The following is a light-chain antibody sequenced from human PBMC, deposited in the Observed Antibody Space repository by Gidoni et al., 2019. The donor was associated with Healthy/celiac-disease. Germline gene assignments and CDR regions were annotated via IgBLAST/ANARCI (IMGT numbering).Light chain of an antibody. J-gene: IGKJ1*01. V-gene: IGKV1-5*01. Sequence: DIQLTQSPSTLSASVGDRVTITCRASQSISNWLAWYQQKPGKAPKLLIYDASSLESGVPSRFSGRGSGTEFTLTISSLQPDDFATYYCQQYNSYSWTFGQGTKVEIK. CDR1: QSISNW. CDR2: DAS. CDR3: QQYNSYSWT.